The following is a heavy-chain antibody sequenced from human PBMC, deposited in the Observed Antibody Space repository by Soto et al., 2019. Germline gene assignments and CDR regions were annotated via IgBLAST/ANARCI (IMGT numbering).Heavy chain of an antibody. CDR1: GFTFSSYW. CDR2: LKSDGSGT. J-gene: IGHJ4*02. V-gene: IGHV3-74*01. CDR3: VRGDGVYYAGNGYLGRH. Sequence: EVQLVESGGGLVQPGGSLRLSCAASGFTFSSYWMHWVRQAPGKGLVWVSRLKSDGSGTTYADSVKGRLTISRDNAKNTLYLQMNSLSAADTAVYYCVRGDGVYYAGNGYLGRHWGQGTLVTVSS. D-gene: IGHD3-10*01.